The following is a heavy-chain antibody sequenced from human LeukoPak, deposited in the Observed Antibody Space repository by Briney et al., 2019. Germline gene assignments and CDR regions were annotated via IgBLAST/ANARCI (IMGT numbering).Heavy chain of an antibody. J-gene: IGHJ4*02. CDR1: GFTFSSYA. CDR2: ISYDGSDK. D-gene: IGHD3-22*01. Sequence: PGRSLRLSCTASGFTFSSYAMHWVRQAPGKGLEWVALISYDGSDKYYADSVKGRFTISRDNSKNTLYLQMNSLRTEDTAIYNCARRNHYDNKEIDYWGQGTLVTVSS. V-gene: IGHV3-30*04. CDR3: ARRNHYDNKEIDY.